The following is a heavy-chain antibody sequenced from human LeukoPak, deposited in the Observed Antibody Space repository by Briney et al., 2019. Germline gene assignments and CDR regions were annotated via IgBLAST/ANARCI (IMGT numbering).Heavy chain of an antibody. CDR2: IYYSGST. CDR3: AREGAKNDYGDPLYFQH. D-gene: IGHD4-17*01. V-gene: IGHV4-59*01. J-gene: IGHJ1*01. Sequence: SETLPLTCTVSGGSISSYYWSWIRQPSGKGLEWIGYIYYSGSTNYNPSLKSRVTISVDTSKNQFSLKLSSVTAADTAVYYCAREGAKNDYGDPLYFQHWGQGTLVTVSS. CDR1: GGSISSYY.